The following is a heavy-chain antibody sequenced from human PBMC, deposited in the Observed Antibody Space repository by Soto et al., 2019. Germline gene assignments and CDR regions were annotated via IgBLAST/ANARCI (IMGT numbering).Heavy chain of an antibody. V-gene: IGHV4-59*01. D-gene: IGHD3-22*01. CDR3: ARDRWYYYDSSGYYYAGWFVP. CDR1: GGSISSYY. J-gene: IGHJ5*02. CDR2: IYYSGST. Sequence: SETLSLTCTVSGGSISSYYWSWIRQPPGKGLEWIGYIYYSGSTNYNPSLKSRVTISVDTSKNQFSLKLSSVTAADTAVYYCARDRWYYYDSSGYYYAGWFVPWGQGLLVSVS.